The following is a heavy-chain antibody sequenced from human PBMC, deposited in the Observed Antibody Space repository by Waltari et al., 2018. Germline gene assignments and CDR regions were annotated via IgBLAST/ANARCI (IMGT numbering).Heavy chain of an antibody. V-gene: IGHV1-2*02. D-gene: IGHD1-26*01. CDR1: GYSFTDTY. J-gene: IGHJ3*01. CDR2: FNPKSGGT. CDR3: ARDRGVGATSDAFDV. Sequence: QVQLVQSGAEVKKSGASVKVSCKASGYSFTDTYLHGVRQAPGQGLEWMGWFNPKSGGTKYAQKFQGRVTMTRDTSISTAYMEVSRLRSDDTAVYYCARDRGVGATSDAFDVWGQGTMVAVSS.